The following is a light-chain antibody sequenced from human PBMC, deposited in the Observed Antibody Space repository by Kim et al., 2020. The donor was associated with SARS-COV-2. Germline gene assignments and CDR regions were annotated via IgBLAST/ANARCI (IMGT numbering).Light chain of an antibody. V-gene: IGLV1-44*01. J-gene: IGLJ3*02. CDR1: TSNIGTNT. CDR3: ASWSDSLHAPV. Sequence: ELTQPPSASGTPGQRVTISCSGSTSNIGTNTVHWYQHLPGAAPKLLIYRNDQRPSGVPDRFSGSKSGTSASLAISGLQSEDEADYSCASWSDSLHAPVFGGGTKLTVL. CDR2: RND.